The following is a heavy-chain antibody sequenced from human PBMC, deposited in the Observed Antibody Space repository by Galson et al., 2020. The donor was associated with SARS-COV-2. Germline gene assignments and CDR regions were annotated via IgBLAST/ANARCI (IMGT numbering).Heavy chain of an antibody. J-gene: IGHJ2*01. V-gene: IGHV4-39*07. CDR1: GGSISTTSYF. CDR2: IYYSGTT. Sequence: SETLSLTCTVSGGSISTTSYFWGWIRQPPGKGLEWIGTIYYSGTTYYNPSLRSRVTISVDWSKNQLSLDLRSVTVADSAVYYCARRYTYGLSPYWYFDLWGPGTLVTVSS. CDR3: ARRYTYGLSPYWYFDL. D-gene: IGHD5-18*01.